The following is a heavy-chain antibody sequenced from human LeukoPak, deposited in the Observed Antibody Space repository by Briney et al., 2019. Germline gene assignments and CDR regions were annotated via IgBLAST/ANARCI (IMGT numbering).Heavy chain of an antibody. CDR1: GFPFSNYW. D-gene: IGHD5-18*01. V-gene: IGHV3-74*01. CDR3: AKDMDSYGSSSIDY. CDR2: INTDERTT. J-gene: IGHJ4*02. Sequence: PGGSLRLSCTASGFPFSNYWMHWVRQAPGKGLLWVSRINTDERTTDYADSVKGRFTISRDNARNTLYLQMNSLRAEDTALYYCAKDMDSYGSSSIDYWGQGTLVTVSS.